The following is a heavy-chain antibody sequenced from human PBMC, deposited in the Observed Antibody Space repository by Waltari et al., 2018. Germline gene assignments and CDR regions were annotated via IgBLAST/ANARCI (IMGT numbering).Heavy chain of an antibody. J-gene: IGHJ3*02. V-gene: IGHV1-69-2*01. Sequence: EVQLLQSGTELKKPGTTVKISCQVSGYTFTDYYIHWVQQAPGKGPHWMGLVDPEDGEKRYAEKFQGSVTITADTSTDQAYMELSSLRSEDTAVYYCATALGDRSSASRAFDIWGLGTMITVSS. D-gene: IGHD3-10*01. CDR2: VDPEDGEK. CDR1: GYTFTDYY. CDR3: ATALGDRSSASRAFDI.